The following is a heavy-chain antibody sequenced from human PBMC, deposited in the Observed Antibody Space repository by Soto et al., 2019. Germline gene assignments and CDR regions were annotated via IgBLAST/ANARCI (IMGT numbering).Heavy chain of an antibody. D-gene: IGHD3-10*01. J-gene: IGHJ5*02. CDR2: IYHSGRT. Sequence: QVQLQESGPGLVKPSGTLSLTCAVSGGSINSSNWWTWVRQPPGQGLEWIGEIYHSGRTNYNPSLKGRVTISIVPSRNQFALKLDSVTAADTAVYYCAGYYGAGSYYLDWFDPWGQGTLVTVSS. CDR3: AGYYGAGSYYLDWFDP. V-gene: IGHV4-4*02. CDR1: GGSINSSNW.